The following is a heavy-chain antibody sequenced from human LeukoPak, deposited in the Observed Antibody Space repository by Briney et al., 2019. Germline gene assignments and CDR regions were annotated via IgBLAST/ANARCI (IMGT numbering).Heavy chain of an antibody. J-gene: IGHJ5*02. CDR1: GFTFSSYA. Sequence: QAGGSLRLSCAASGFTFSSYAMSWVRQAPGKGLEWVSAISGSGGSTYYADSVKGRFTISRDNSKNTLYLQMNSLRAEDTAVYYCAKYYYDFWSGDWFDPWGQGTLVTVSS. D-gene: IGHD3-3*01. V-gene: IGHV3-23*01. CDR3: AKYYYDFWSGDWFDP. CDR2: ISGSGGST.